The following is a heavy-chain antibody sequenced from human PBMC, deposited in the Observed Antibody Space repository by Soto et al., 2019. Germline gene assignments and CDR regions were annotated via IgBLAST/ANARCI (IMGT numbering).Heavy chain of an antibody. CDR1: GGSVSSGSYY. Sequence: SETLSLTCTVSGGSVSSGSYYWSWIRQPPGKGLEWIGYIYYSGSTNYNPSLKSRVTISVDTSKNQFSLKLSSVTAADTAVYYCARGSYDFWSGYPNLDYWGQGTLVTVSS. D-gene: IGHD3-3*01. V-gene: IGHV4-61*01. CDR2: IYYSGST. CDR3: ARGSYDFWSGYPNLDY. J-gene: IGHJ4*02.